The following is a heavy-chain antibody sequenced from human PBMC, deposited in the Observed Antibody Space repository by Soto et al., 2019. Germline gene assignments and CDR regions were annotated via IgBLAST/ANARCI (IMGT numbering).Heavy chain of an antibody. Sequence: GGSLRLSCAASGFTFSSYAMSWVRQAPGKGLEWVSAISGSGGSTYYADSVKGLFTISRDNSKNTLYLQMNSLRAEDTAVYYCAKGNSYGLIFDYWGQGTLVTVSS. CDR2: ISGSGGST. CDR3: AKGNSYGLIFDY. V-gene: IGHV3-23*01. CDR1: GFTFSSYA. J-gene: IGHJ4*02. D-gene: IGHD5-18*01.